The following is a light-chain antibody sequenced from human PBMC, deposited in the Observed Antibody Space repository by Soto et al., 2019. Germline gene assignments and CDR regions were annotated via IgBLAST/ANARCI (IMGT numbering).Light chain of an antibody. CDR3: QQYYSSPQT. V-gene: IGKV4-1*01. CDR1: QSVLYSSNNKNY. Sequence: DIVMTQSPDSLAVSLGERATINCKSSQSVLYSSNNKNYLAWYQQKPGQPPKLLIYLASTRESGVPDRFSGSGSGTDFTLPISSLQAEDVAVYYCQQYYSSPQTFGQGAKVEVK. J-gene: IGKJ1*01. CDR2: LAS.